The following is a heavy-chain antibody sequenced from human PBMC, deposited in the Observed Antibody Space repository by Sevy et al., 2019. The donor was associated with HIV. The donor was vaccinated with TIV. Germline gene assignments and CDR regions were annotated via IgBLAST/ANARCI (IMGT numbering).Heavy chain of an antibody. V-gene: IGHV3-33*01. J-gene: IGHJ6*02. D-gene: IGHD3-9*01. Sequence: GGSLRLSCAASGFTFSTYGMHWVRQAPGKGLEWVAVMWFDGSNTYYADSVKGRFTISRDIAKNTLHLQMNSLRAEDTAVYYCAREAVDVRTGPVDYDYGMDVWGQGTTVTVSS. CDR3: AREAVDVRTGPVDYDYGMDV. CDR1: GFTFSTYG. CDR2: MWFDGSNT.